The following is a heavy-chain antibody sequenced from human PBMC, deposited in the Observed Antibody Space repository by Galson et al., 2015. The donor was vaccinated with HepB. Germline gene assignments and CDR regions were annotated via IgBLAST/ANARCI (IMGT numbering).Heavy chain of an antibody. CDR2: IYYRGST. J-gene: IGHJ6*02. Sequence: QVQLQESGPGLVKPSETLSLTCTVSGDSINYYYWSWIRQPPGKGLEWIGYIYYRGSTKYNPSLKGRVTISVDTSKNQFSLKLSSVTAADTAVYYCAAAVVFPAGISYYYYALDVWGQGTTVTVSS. CDR1: GDSINYYY. CDR3: AAAVVFPAGISYYYYALDV. D-gene: IGHD2-2*02. V-gene: IGHV4-59*01.